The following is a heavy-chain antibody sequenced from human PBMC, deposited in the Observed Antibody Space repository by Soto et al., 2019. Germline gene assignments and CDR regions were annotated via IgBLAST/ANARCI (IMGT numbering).Heavy chain of an antibody. D-gene: IGHD4-4*01. Sequence: PGGSLRLSCAASGFTVSTKYMSWVRQAPGKGLEWVSVIYSGGSTFYADSVKGRFTISRDNAKNSLYLQMNSLKAEDTAVYYCARVKSTVTPKRPFDYWGQGTLVTVSS. V-gene: IGHV3-66*01. CDR2: IYSGGST. J-gene: IGHJ4*02. CDR1: GFTVSTKY. CDR3: ARVKSTVTPKRPFDY.